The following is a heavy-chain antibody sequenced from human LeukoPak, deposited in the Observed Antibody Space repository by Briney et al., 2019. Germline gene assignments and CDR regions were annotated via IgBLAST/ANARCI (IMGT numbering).Heavy chain of an antibody. CDR2: MNPNSGNT. Sequence: SVKVSCKASGYTFTSYDINWVRQATGQGLEWMGWMNPNSGNTGYAQKFQGRVTITRNTSISTAYMELSSLRSEDTAVYYCARVVDYYDSSGDYYALVYWGQGTLVTVSS. D-gene: IGHD3-22*01. CDR3: ARVVDYYDSSGDYYALVY. V-gene: IGHV1-8*03. CDR1: GYTFTSYD. J-gene: IGHJ4*02.